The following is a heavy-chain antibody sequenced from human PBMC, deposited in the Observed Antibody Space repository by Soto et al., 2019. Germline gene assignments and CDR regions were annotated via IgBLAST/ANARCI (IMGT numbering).Heavy chain of an antibody. CDR3: ATANWSHHYFDP. Sequence: SETLSLTCAVYGGSFSGYYWSWLRQPPGKGLEWIGEINHSGSTNYNPSLKSRVTISVDTSKNQFSLKVTSVTAADTAVYYCATANWSHHYFDPWGQGTLVTVSS. CDR1: GGSFSGYY. CDR2: INHSGST. J-gene: IGHJ5*02. D-gene: IGHD1-1*01. V-gene: IGHV4-34*01.